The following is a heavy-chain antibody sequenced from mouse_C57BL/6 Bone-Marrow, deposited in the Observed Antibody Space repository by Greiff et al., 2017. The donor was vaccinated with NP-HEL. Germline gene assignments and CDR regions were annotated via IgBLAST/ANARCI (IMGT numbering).Heavy chain of an antibody. V-gene: IGHV1-75*01. CDR2: ICAGGGST. Sequence: QVQLQQSGPELVKPGASVKISCKASGYTFTDYYINWVRQRPGKGLEWIGWICAGGGSTYYNEKLTGQGTLTVDKSSSPVYMLLSSLPSEDSAVYFCAREKLTGPFDYWGQGTTLTVSS. CDR1: GYTFTDYY. D-gene: IGHD4-1*01. CDR3: AREKLTGPFDY. J-gene: IGHJ2*01.